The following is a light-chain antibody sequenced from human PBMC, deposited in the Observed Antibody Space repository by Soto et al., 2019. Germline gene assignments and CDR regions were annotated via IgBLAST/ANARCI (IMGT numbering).Light chain of an antibody. CDR1: QSISSY. CDR2: DAS. CDR3: HQRSTWPFT. Sequence: EIVLTQSPATLSLSPGARATLSCRASQSISSYLAWYQQKPDQAPRLLIYDASNRANGIPARFSGSGSGTDFTLTISSLEPEDFAVYYCHQRSTWPFTFGPGTKVDIK. J-gene: IGKJ3*01. V-gene: IGKV3-11*01.